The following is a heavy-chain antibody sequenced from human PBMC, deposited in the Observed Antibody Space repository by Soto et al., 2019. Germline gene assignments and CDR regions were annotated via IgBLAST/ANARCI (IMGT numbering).Heavy chain of an antibody. CDR2: ISSSGSTI. CDR3: ARDIKRYYGMDV. J-gene: IGHJ6*02. V-gene: IGHV3-48*03. D-gene: IGHD3-10*01. CDR1: GFTFSSYE. Sequence: PGGSLRLSCAASGFTFSSYEMNWVRQAPGKGLEWVSYISSSGSTIYYADSVKGRFTISRDNAKNSLYLQMNSLIAEDTAVYYCARDIKRYYGMDVWGQGTTVTVS.